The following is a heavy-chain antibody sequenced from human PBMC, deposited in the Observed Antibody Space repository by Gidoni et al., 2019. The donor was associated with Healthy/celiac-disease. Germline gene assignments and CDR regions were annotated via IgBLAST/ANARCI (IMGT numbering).Heavy chain of an antibody. CDR2: SSGSGGST. V-gene: IGHV3-23*01. J-gene: IGHJ5*02. CDR1: GFTFSSYA. Sequence: EVQLLESGGGLVQPGGSLRLSCEAYGFTFSSYAMSWVRQAPGKGLEWVSASSGSGGSTYYADSVKGRFTISRDNSKNTLYLQMNSLRAEDTAVYYCAKAASSGWVEDWFDPWGQGTLVTVSS. D-gene: IGHD6-19*01. CDR3: AKAASSGWVEDWFDP.